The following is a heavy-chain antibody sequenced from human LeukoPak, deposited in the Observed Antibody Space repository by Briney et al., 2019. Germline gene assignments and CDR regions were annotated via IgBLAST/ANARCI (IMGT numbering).Heavy chain of an antibody. J-gene: IGHJ4*02. CDR1: GFTFSSYA. CDR2: ISGGGDST. D-gene: IGHD3-3*01. V-gene: IGHV3-23*01. CDR3: ARDPNDGDFWSGYSYYFDY. Sequence: GGSLRLSCAASGFTFSSYAMSWVRQAPGKGLEWVSAISGGGDSTYYADSVKGRFTISRDNSKNTLYLQMNSLRAEDTAVNYCARDPNDGDFWSGYSYYFDYWGQGTLVTVSS.